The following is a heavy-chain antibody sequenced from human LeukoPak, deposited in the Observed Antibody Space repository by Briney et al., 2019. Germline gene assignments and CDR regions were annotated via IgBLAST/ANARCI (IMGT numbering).Heavy chain of an antibody. D-gene: IGHD6-13*01. V-gene: IGHV3-33*06. J-gene: IGHJ5*02. CDR3: AKDSTSSWTNWFDP. Sequence: QPGRSLRLSCAASGFTFSSYGMHWVRQAPGKGLEWVAVIWYDGSNKYYADSVKGRFTISRDNSKNTLYLQMNSLRAEDTAVYYCAKDSTSSWTNWFDPWGQGTLVTVSS. CDR1: GFTFSSYG. CDR2: IWYDGSNK.